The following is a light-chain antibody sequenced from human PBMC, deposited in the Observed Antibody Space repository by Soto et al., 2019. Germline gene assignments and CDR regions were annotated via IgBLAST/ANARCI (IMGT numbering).Light chain of an antibody. CDR3: QQYNSYPDGA. J-gene: IGKJ1*01. CDR1: QTISSW. V-gene: IGKV1-5*03. Sequence: IQMTQAPSTLSGSLGDRVTSTCRASQTISSWLAWYQQKPGKAPKLLIYKASTLKSGVPSRFSGSGSGTEFTLTISSLQPDDFATYYCQQYNSYPDGAFGQGTKVDI. CDR2: KAS.